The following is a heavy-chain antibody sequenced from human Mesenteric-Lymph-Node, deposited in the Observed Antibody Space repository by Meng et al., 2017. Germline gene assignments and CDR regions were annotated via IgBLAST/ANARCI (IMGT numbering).Heavy chain of an antibody. V-gene: IGHV3-11*01. J-gene: IGHJ6*02. CDR3: ARVNSYYGMDV. Sequence: GESLKISCAASGFTFSDYYMSWIRQAPGKGLEWVSYISSSGSTIYYADSVKGRFTISRDNAKNSLYLQMNSPRAEDTAVYYCARVNSYYGMDVWGQGTTVTVSS. CDR1: GFTFSDYY. D-gene: IGHD1-7*01. CDR2: ISSSGSTI.